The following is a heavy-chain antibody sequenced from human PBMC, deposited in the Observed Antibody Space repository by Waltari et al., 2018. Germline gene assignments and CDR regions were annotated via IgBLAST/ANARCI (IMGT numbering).Heavy chain of an antibody. J-gene: IGHJ4*02. Sequence: QVQLVQSGAEVKKPGASVKVSCKASGYTFTGYYMPWVRQAPGQGLEWMGWINPNSGGTNYAQKFQGRVTMTRDTSISTAYMELSRLRSDDTAVYYCAREVAYYYDSSGYYGWGGLPDYWGQGTLVTVSS. CDR2: INPNSGGT. V-gene: IGHV1-2*02. CDR3: AREVAYYYDSSGYYGWGGLPDY. CDR1: GYTFTGYY. D-gene: IGHD3-22*01.